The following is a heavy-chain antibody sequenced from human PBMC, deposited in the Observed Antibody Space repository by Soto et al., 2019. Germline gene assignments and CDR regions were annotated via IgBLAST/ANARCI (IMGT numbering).Heavy chain of an antibody. CDR1: GLTVSNNY. CDR3: ARAFNWNDAYFDY. CDR2: IYSGGST. J-gene: IGHJ4*02. D-gene: IGHD1-1*01. V-gene: IGHV3-53*01. Sequence: EVQLVESGGGLIQPGGPLRLSCAASGLTVSNNYMSWVRQAPGKGLEWVSIIYSGGSTYYADSVTGRFTISRDNSKNTLYLQMDSLRAEDTAVYYCARAFNWNDAYFDYWGQGTLVTVSS.